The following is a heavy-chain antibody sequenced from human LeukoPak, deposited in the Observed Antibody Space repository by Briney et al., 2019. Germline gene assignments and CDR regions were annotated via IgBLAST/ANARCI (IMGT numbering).Heavy chain of an antibody. V-gene: IGHV7-4-1*02. CDR3: ARVPFVVMGDTGNWFDP. CDR2: INTNTGNP. J-gene: IGHJ5*02. CDR1: GYTFTNYA. D-gene: IGHD2-8*01. Sequence: ASVKVSCKASGYTFTNYAMNWVRQAPGQGLEWMGWINTNTGNPTYAQGFTGRFVFSLDIFVSTAYLQISSLKAKDTAVYYCARVPFVVMGDTGNWFDPWGQGTLVTVSS.